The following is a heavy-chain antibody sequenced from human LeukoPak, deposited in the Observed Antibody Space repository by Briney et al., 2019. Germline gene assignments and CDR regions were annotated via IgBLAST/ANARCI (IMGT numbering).Heavy chain of an antibody. CDR1: GYSFTSYW. CDR3: ATWGRPNITMVRGVVDY. CDR2: IDPSDSYT. D-gene: IGHD3-10*01. V-gene: IGHV5-10-1*01. J-gene: IGHJ4*02. Sequence: GESLRISCKGSGYSFTSYWISWVRQMPGKGLEWMGRIDPSDSYTNYSPSFQGHVTISADKSISTAYLQWSSLKASDTAMYYCATWGRPNITMVRGVVDYWGQGTLVTVSS.